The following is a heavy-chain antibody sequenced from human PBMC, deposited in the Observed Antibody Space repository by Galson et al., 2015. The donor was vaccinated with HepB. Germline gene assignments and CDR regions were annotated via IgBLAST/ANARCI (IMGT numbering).Heavy chain of an antibody. Sequence: SVKVSCKASGYTFSNYYMHWVRQAPGQGLEWMGIINPSGGSTSYAQKFQGRVTMTRDTSTSTVYMDLSSLRSEDTAVYYCARTLVPSGTDYWGQGTLVTVSS. CDR2: INPSGGST. J-gene: IGHJ4*02. CDR3: ARTLVPSGTDY. V-gene: IGHV1-46*03. CDR1: GYTFSNYY. D-gene: IGHD2-15*01.